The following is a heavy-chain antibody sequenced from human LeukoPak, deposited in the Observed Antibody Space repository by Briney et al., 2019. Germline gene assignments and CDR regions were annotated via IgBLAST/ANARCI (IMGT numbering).Heavy chain of an antibody. Sequence: SQTLSLTXTVSGGSISSGDYYWSWIRQPPGTGLEWIGYIYYSGSTYYNPSLKSRVTISVDTSKNQFSLKLSSVTAADTAVYYCARGKDFWSGYYTPHFDYWGQGTLVTVSS. CDR3: ARGKDFWSGYYTPHFDY. CDR1: GGSISSGDYY. CDR2: IYYSGST. J-gene: IGHJ4*02. D-gene: IGHD3-3*01. V-gene: IGHV4-30-4*08.